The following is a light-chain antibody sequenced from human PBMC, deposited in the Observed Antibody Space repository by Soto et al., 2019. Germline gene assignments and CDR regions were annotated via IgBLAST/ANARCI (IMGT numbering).Light chain of an antibody. V-gene: IGLV2-14*01. CDR1: SSDVGGSNY. CDR3: SSYTSSNTREV. CDR2: EVS. J-gene: IGLJ1*01. Sequence: QSVLIQPASVSGSPGQSITISCTGTSSDVGGSNYVSWYQHHPHRAPKLLIYEVSYRPSGVSNRFSGSKSGNTASLTISGLQAEDEADYYCSSYTSSNTREVFGFGTKLTVL.